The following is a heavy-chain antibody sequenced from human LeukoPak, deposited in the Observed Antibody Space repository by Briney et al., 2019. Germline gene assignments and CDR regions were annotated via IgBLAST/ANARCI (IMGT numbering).Heavy chain of an antibody. V-gene: IGHV3-20*04. CDR2: INWNGGST. CDR1: GFTFDDYG. D-gene: IGHD3-10*01. Sequence: GGSLRLSCAASGFTFDDYGMSWVRHAPGKGLEWVSGINWNGGSTVYADSVKGRFTISRDNAKNSLYLQMNSLRAEDTVLYYCARVFRSGYYFDYWGQGTLVTVSS. CDR3: ARVFRSGYYFDY. J-gene: IGHJ4*02.